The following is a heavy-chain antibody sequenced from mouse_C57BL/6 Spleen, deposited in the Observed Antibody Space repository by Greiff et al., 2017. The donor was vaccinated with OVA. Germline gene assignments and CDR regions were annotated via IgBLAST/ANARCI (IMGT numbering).Heavy chain of an antibody. J-gene: IGHJ2*01. D-gene: IGHD1-1*01. CDR3: AREGDYGSEEDYFDY. CDR1: GFTFSDYY. CDR2: INYDGSST. V-gene: IGHV5-16*01. Sequence: EVMLVESEGGLVQPGSSMKLSCTASGFTFSDYYMAWVRQVPEKGLEWVANINYDGSSTYYLDSLKSRFIISRDNAKNILYLQMSSLKSEDTATYYCAREGDYGSEEDYFDYWGQGTTLTVSS.